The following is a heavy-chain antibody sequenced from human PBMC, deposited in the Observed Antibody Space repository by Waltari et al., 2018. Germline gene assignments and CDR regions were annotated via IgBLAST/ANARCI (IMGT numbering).Heavy chain of an antibody. D-gene: IGHD2-2*01. Sequence: QVQLQESGQGLVTPSGTLSLTCAVSGDSISGTYWWSWVRQSPAKGLEWIGQVYHSGKTHYNPSLQSRVTISVDKPKNQFSLNLNSVTAADTAVYYCAGDRAIGLFFDYWGRGTLVTVSS. CDR1: GDSISGTYW. V-gene: IGHV4-4*02. CDR2: VYHSGKT. J-gene: IGHJ4*02. CDR3: AGDRAIGLFFDY.